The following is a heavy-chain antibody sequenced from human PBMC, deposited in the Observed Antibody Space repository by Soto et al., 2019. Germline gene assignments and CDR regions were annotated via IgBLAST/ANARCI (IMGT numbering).Heavy chain of an antibody. Sequence: GGSLRLSCAASGFTYSTYTMHLVRQAPGKGLEWVAVISYDGNNKFYADSVKGRFTVSRDDSKNTLYLQMNSLKTEDTAVYYCTTDLYSFGKPNFDYWGQGTLVTVSS. CDR3: TTDLYSFGKPNFDY. CDR2: ISYDGNNK. CDR1: GFTYSTYT. D-gene: IGHD5-18*01. V-gene: IGHV3-30-3*01. J-gene: IGHJ4*02.